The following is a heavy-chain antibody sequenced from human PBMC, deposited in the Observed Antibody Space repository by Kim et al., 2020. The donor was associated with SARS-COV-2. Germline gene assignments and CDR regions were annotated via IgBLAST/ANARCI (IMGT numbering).Heavy chain of an antibody. V-gene: IGHV3-30*18. CDR3: AKVARRIAAAGTADYFDY. J-gene: IGHJ4*02. CDR2: ISYDGSNI. D-gene: IGHD6-13*01. CDR1: GFTFSSYG. Sequence: GGSLRLSCAASGFTFSSYGMHWVRQAPGKGLEWVAVISYDGSNIYYADSVKGRFTISRDNSKNTLYLQMNSLRAEDTAVYYCAKVARRIAAAGTADYFDYWGQGTLVTVSS.